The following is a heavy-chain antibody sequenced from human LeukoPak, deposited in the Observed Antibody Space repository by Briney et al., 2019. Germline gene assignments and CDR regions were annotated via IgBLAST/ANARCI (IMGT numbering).Heavy chain of an antibody. CDR3: AKDRGYCSGGTRFDSDY. CDR1: GFTFSNYG. J-gene: IGHJ4*02. V-gene: IGHV3-30*02. Sequence: GGSLRLSCAASGFTFSNYGMHWVRQGPGNGLEWVAFIRSDGSNKYYADSEKGRFTISRDNSKNTVYLQMNSLRAEDTAVYYCAKDRGYCSGGTRFDSDYWGQGTLVTVSS. D-gene: IGHD2-15*01. CDR2: IRSDGSNK.